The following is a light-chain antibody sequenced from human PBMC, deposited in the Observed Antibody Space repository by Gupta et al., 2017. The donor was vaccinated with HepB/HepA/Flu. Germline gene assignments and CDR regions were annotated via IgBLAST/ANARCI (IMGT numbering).Light chain of an antibody. CDR1: QSLLHSNGYNY. J-gene: IGKJ2*01. CDR2: LGS. CDR3: MQASSAEYT. Sequence: DIVMTQSPLSLPVTPGEPASISCRSSQSLLHSNGYNYLDWYLQKPGQSPQPLIYLGSNRASGVPDRFSGSGSGTDFTLKISRVEAEDVGVYYCMQASSAEYTFGQGTKLEIK. V-gene: IGKV2-28*01.